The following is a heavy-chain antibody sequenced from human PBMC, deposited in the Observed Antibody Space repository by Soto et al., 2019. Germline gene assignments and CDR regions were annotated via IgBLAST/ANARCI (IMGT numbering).Heavy chain of an antibody. D-gene: IGHD2-15*01. V-gene: IGHV4-34*01. J-gene: IGHJ6*02. Sequence: SETLSLTCAVSGGSFSGYYWSWIRQPPGKGLEWIGEINHSGSTNYNPSLKSRVTISVDTSKNQFSLKLSSVTAADTAVYYCAGLVVVAATTNYYYYYGMDVWGQGTTVTVSS. CDR1: GGSFSGYY. CDR2: INHSGST. CDR3: AGLVVVAATTNYYYYYGMDV.